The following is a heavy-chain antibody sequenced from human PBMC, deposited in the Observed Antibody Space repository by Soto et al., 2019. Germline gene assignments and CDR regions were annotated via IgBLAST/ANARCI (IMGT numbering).Heavy chain of an antibody. D-gene: IGHD6-6*01. J-gene: IGHJ4*02. CDR1: GFTFRSCA. Sequence: GGSLRLSCAASGFTFRSCAMHWVRQAPGKGLEWVAVISYDGSNKYYADSVKGRFTISRDNSKNTLYLQMNSLRAEDTAVYYCARDSLAYSSSYFDYWGQGTLVTVSS. V-gene: IGHV3-30-3*01. CDR3: ARDSLAYSSSYFDY. CDR2: ISYDGSNK.